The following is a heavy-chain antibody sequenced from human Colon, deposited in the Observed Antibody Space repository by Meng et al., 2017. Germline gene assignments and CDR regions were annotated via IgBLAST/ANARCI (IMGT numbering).Heavy chain of an antibody. CDR2: IYHSGST. Sequence: QVQLQQWGAGLLKPSETLSLTCAVSGGSISSSNWWSWVRQPPGKGLEWIGEIYHSGSTNYNPSLKSRVTISVDKSKNQFSLKLSSVTAADTAVYYCARASVPAAMIYYYYGMDVWGQGTTVTVSS. CDR1: GGSISSSNW. V-gene: IGHV4-4*02. J-gene: IGHJ6*02. CDR3: ARASVPAAMIYYYYGMDV. D-gene: IGHD2-2*01.